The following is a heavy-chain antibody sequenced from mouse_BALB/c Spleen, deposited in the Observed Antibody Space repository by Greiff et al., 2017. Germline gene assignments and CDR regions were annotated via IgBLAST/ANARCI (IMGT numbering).Heavy chain of an antibody. V-gene: IGHV7-3*02. CDR1: GFTFTDYY. Sequence: EVKLMESGGGLVQPGGSLRLSCATSGFTFTDYYMSWVRQPPGKALEWLGFIRNKANGYTTEYSASVKGRFTISRDNSQSILYLQMNTLRAEDSATYYCARYYGNSWFAYWGQGTLVTVSA. D-gene: IGHD2-1*01. J-gene: IGHJ3*01. CDR2: IRNKANGYTT. CDR3: ARYYGNSWFAY.